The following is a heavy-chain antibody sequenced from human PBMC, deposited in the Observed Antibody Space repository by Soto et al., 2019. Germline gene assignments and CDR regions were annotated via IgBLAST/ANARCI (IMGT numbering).Heavy chain of an antibody. Sequence: EVQLVESGGDLVQPGGSLRLSCAASGVTISGYWMHWVRQAPGKGLVWVSRISSDGSRTDYADSVKRRFTISRDNAVNTVHLQMNSLGVDDTAVYYCAISCCREQNWFDPWGQGTLVTVSS. CDR3: AISCCREQNWFDP. V-gene: IGHV3-74*01. CDR2: ISSDGSRT. J-gene: IGHJ5*02. CDR1: GVTISGYW. D-gene: IGHD2-15*01.